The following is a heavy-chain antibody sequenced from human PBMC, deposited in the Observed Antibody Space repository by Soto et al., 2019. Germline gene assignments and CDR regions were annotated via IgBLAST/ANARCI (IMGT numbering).Heavy chain of an antibody. CDR1: GFTFSSHS. D-gene: IGHD6-19*01. V-gene: IGHV3-21*02. CDR3: TSGAVVGIGYFDL. CDR2: ITSTSSFI. J-gene: IGHJ2*01. Sequence: EVQLVESGGGLVKPGGSLRLSCTASGFTFSSHSVNWVRQAPGKGLEWVSCITSTSSFIYYADSVKGRFTISRDNAKHSLYLQMDSLRAADTAMKYCTSGAVVGIGYFDLWGRGNPVSVSS.